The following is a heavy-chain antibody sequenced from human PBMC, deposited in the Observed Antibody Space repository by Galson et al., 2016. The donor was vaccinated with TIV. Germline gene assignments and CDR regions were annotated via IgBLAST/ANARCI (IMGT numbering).Heavy chain of an antibody. Sequence: SVKVSCKASGGTFSSYVVKWVRRAPGQGLEWMREIIPMFGAANYAQKFQGRVTITADESTSTAYMELSSLRSEDTAVYYCAKDRNTAFDTHYSYYGLDVWGQGTTVIVSS. D-gene: IGHD5-18*01. CDR2: IIPMFGAA. CDR1: GGTFSSYV. V-gene: IGHV1-69*13. CDR3: AKDRNTAFDTHYSYYGLDV. J-gene: IGHJ6*02.